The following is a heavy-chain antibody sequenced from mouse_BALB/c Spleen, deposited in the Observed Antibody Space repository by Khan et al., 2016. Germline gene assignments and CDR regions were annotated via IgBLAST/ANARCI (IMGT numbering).Heavy chain of an antibody. D-gene: IGHD1-1*01. CDR1: GYTFTDYW. J-gene: IGHJ3*01. V-gene: IGHV1-7*01. CDR2: INPNTGYT. Sequence: QVQLQQSGAELAKPGASVKMSCKASGYTFTDYWMHWVKQRPGQGLEWIGYINPNTGYTEYNQKFKDKATLTADKSSSTAYMQLSSLTSEDSAVYYCGRWSYYYGSSYGWFAYWGQGTLVTVSA. CDR3: GRWSYYYGSSYGWFAY.